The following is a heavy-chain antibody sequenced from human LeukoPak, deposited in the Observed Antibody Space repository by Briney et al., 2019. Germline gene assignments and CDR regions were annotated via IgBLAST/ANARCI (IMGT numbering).Heavy chain of an antibody. V-gene: IGHV3-7*03. J-gene: IGHJ5*02. CDR1: GFTFSNHW. CDR3: ARYSSSAGWLDP. D-gene: IGHD6-6*01. CDR2: IKPDGSET. Sequence: PGGSLRLSCAASGFTFSNHWMSWVRQAPGKGLEWVAIIKPDGSETHYVDSVKGRFTISRDNAKNSLYLQMNSLRAEDTAVYYCARYSSSAGWLDPWGQGTLVTVSS.